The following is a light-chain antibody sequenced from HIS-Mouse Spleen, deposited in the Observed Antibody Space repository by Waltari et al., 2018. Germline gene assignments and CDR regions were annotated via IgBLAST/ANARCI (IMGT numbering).Light chain of an antibody. V-gene: IGKV1-13*02. CDR3: QQFNSYLPLT. CDR1: QGISSA. CDR2: DAS. J-gene: IGKJ4*01. Sequence: AIQLTQSPSSLSASVRSRFTITCRASQGISSALAWYKQKPGKAPKLLIYDASSLESGVPSRFSGSGSGTDFTLTISSLQPEDFATYYCQQFNSYLPLTFGGGTKVEIK.